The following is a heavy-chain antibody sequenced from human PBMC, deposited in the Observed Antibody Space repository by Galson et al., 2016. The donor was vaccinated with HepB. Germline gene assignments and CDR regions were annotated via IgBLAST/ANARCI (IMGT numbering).Heavy chain of an antibody. V-gene: IGHV3-23*01. CDR1: GFRFNNYA. Sequence: SLRLSCAVSGFRFNNYAMSWVRQAPGKGLQWVSGISGSGGRTYYADFVKGRFTISRDNSKNTLFLQMNNLRAEDTAVYYFARDSRHSTFGVLIPGLFQHMDVWGKGTSVIVS. CDR3: ARDSRHSTFGVLIPGLFQHMDV. J-gene: IGHJ6*03. CDR2: ISGSGGRT. D-gene: IGHD3-3*01.